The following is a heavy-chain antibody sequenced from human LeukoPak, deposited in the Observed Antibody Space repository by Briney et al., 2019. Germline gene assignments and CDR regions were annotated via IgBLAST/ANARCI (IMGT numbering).Heavy chain of an antibody. CDR2: INHSGST. Sequence: SETLSLTCAVYGGSFSDYYWSWIRQPPGRGLEWIGEINHSGSTNYNPSLKSRVTISVDTFKNQFSLKLSSVNAADTAVYYCARGKEEIVVVPAAAAGYYYYYMDVWGKGTTVTVSS. D-gene: IGHD2-2*01. V-gene: IGHV4-34*01. CDR3: ARGKEEIVVVPAAAAGYYYYYMDV. CDR1: GGSFSDYY. J-gene: IGHJ6*03.